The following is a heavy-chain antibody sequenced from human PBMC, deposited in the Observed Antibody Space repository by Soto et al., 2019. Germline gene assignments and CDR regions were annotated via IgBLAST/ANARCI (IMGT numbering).Heavy chain of an antibody. CDR2: TYYRSKWYN. CDR3: ARIGYSSSEGYYYYYGLDV. J-gene: IGHJ6*02. Sequence: PSQTLSLTCAISGDSVSSNSAAWNWIRQSPSRGLEWLGRTYYRSKWYNDYAVSVKSRITINPDTSKNQFSLQLNSVTPEDTAVYYCARIGYSSSEGYYYYYGLDVWGQGTTVTVSS. V-gene: IGHV6-1*01. CDR1: GDSVSSNSAA. D-gene: IGHD6-6*01.